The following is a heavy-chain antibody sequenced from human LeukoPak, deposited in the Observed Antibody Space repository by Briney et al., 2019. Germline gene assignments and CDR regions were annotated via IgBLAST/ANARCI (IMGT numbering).Heavy chain of an antibody. V-gene: IGHV3-21*01. CDR1: GFTFSSYS. CDR3: ARDEELERGAGDPGDFDY. CDR2: ISSSSSYI. J-gene: IGHJ4*02. D-gene: IGHD1-1*01. Sequence: GGSLRLSCAASGFTFSSYSMNWVRQAPGKGLEWVSSISSSSSYIYYADSVKGRFTISRDNAKNSLYLQMNSLRAEDTAVYYCARDEELERGAGDPGDFDYWGQGTLVTVSS.